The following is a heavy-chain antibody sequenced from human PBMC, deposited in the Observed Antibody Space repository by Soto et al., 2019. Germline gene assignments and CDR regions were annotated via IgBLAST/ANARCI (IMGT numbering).Heavy chain of an antibody. V-gene: IGHV1-3*01. CDR2: INAGNGNT. CDR1: GYTFTSYA. CDR3: AREGPSRGSSSWPPNTWFDP. D-gene: IGHD6-13*01. Sequence: QVQLVQSGAEVKKPGASVKVSCKASGYTFTSYAMHWVRQAPGQRLEWMGWINAGNGNTKYSQKFQGRVTITRDTSASTAYMELSSLRSEDTAVYYCAREGPSRGSSSWPPNTWFDPWGQGTLVTVSS. J-gene: IGHJ5*02.